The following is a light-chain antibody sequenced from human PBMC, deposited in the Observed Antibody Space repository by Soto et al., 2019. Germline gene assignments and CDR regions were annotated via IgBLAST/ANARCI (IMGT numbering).Light chain of an antibody. J-gene: IGLJ1*01. Sequence: QSVLTQPRSVSGSPGRSVSISCTGTSSDVGRYSYVSWYQQHPGKAPKLMIYDVSERPSGVPDRFSGSKSGNTASLTISGLQAEDEADYYCCSYAGTYTGVFGTGTKLTVL. V-gene: IGLV2-11*01. CDR2: DVS. CDR1: SSDVGRYSY. CDR3: CSYAGTYTGV.